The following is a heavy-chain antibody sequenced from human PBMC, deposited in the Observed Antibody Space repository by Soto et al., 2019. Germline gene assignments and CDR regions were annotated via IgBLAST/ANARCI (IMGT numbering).Heavy chain of an antibody. Sequence: EVQLVESGGGLVKPGGSLRLSCAASGFTFSSYSMNWVRQAPGKGLEWVSSISSSSSYIYYADSVKGRFTISRDNDTNSLYLQMNSLRAEDTAVYYCARGGKQQLAYYYYYYGMDVWGQGTTVTVSS. V-gene: IGHV3-21*01. D-gene: IGHD6-13*01. CDR2: ISSSSSYI. J-gene: IGHJ6*02. CDR1: GFTFSSYS. CDR3: ARGGKQQLAYYYYYYGMDV.